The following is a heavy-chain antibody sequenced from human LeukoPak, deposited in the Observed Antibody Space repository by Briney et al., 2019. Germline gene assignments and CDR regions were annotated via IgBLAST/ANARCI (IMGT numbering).Heavy chain of an antibody. Sequence: GVSLRLSCAASGFTFSSYGMHWVRQAPGKGLEWVSYISSTSDYIYYADSVKGRFTISRDNAINSLYLQMTSLRAEDTAVYYCARDPRTYDFWSGYYVDYWGQGTPVTVSS. V-gene: IGHV3-21*01. CDR3: ARDPRTYDFWSGYYVDY. CDR1: GFTFSSYG. CDR2: ISSTSDYI. J-gene: IGHJ4*02. D-gene: IGHD3-3*01.